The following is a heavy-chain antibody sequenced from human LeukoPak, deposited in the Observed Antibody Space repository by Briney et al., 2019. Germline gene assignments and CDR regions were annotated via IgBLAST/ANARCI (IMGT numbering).Heavy chain of an antibody. D-gene: IGHD3-10*01. CDR3: AKDLSYGSYSFDS. Sequence: PGGSLRLSCAASGFPFSIYGMHWVRLAPGKGLEWVAIITFDGNSKSYADSVKGRFTVSRDNSKNTLYLQMSSLRTEDTAVYYCAKDLSYGSYSFDSWGQGALVTVSS. CDR2: ITFDGNSK. CDR1: GFPFSIYG. V-gene: IGHV3-30*18. J-gene: IGHJ4*02.